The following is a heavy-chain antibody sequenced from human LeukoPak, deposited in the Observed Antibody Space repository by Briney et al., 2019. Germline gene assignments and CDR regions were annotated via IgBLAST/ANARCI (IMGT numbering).Heavy chain of an antibody. V-gene: IGHV5-51*01. J-gene: IGHJ4*02. D-gene: IGHD3-22*01. CDR2: IYPGDSDT. Sequence: GGSLKISCKGSGYSFTSYWIGWVRQIPGKGLEWMGIIYPGDSDTRYSPSFQGQATISADKSISTAYLQWSSLKASDTAMYYCARHADYVVVVTPPDYWGQGTLVTVSS. CDR1: GYSFTSYW. CDR3: ARHADYVVVVTPPDY.